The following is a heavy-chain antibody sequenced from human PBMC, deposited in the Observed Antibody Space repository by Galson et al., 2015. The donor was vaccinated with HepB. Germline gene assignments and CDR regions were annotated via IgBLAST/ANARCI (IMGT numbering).Heavy chain of an antibody. J-gene: IGHJ4*02. V-gene: IGHV3-23*01. CDR1: GFTFSSYA. D-gene: IGHD3-9*01. CDR3: AKGSYDILTGYYAPAY. CDR2: ISGTGGTT. Sequence: SLRLSCAASGFTFSSYAMSWVRQAPLKGLEWVSAISGTGGTTYYADSVKGRFTISRDNSKNTLYLQVNSLRAEDTAIYYCAKGSYDILTGYYAPAYWGQGTLVTVSS.